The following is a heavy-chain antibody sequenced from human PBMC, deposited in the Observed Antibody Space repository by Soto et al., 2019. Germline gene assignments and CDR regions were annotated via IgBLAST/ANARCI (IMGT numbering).Heavy chain of an antibody. J-gene: IGHJ5*02. CDR2: INPSGGST. CDR1: GYTFTSYY. V-gene: IGHV1-46*03. Sequence: GASVKVSCKASGYTFTSYYMHWVRQAPGQGLEWMGIINPSGGSTSYAQKFQGRVTMTRDTSTSTVYMELSSLRSEDTAVYYCARGDVLRYFDWLLDANWFDPWGQGTLVTVSS. D-gene: IGHD3-9*01. CDR3: ARGDVLRYFDWLLDANWFDP.